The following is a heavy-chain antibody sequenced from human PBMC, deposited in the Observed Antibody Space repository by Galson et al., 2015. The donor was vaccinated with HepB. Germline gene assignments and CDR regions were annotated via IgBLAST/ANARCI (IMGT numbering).Heavy chain of an antibody. CDR2: ISSNGGST. V-gene: IGHV3-64D*06. CDR3: VKDIGVVVPAATPFDY. J-gene: IGHJ4*02. Sequence: SLRLSCAASGFTFSSYAMHWVRQAPGKGLEYVSAISSNGGSTYYADSVKGRFTISRDNSKNTLYLQMSSLRAEDTAVYYCVKDIGVVVPAATPFDYWGQGTLVTVSS. D-gene: IGHD2-2*01. CDR1: GFTFSSYA.